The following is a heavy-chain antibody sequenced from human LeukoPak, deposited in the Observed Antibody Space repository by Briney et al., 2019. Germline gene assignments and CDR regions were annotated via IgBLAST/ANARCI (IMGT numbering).Heavy chain of an antibody. CDR3: ATDCSSTSCHLETDY. V-gene: IGHV1-2*02. CDR1: GYTFTGYY. Sequence: GASVKVSCKASGYTFTGYYMHWVRQAPGQGLEWMGWINPNSGGTNYAQKFQGRVTMTRDTPISTAYMELSRLRSDDTAVYYCATDCSSTSCHLETDYWGQGTLVTVSS. D-gene: IGHD2-2*01. J-gene: IGHJ4*02. CDR2: INPNSGGT.